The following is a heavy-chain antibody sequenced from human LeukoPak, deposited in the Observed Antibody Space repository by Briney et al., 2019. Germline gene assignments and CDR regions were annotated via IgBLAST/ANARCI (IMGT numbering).Heavy chain of an antibody. J-gene: IGHJ4*02. CDR1: GFTFSSYS. V-gene: IGHV3-23*01. D-gene: IGHD3-10*01. Sequence: GGSLRLSCAASGFTFSSYSMNWVRQAPGKGLEWVSAISGSGGSTYYADSVKGRFTISRDNSKNTLYLQMNSLRAEDTAVYYCARERGSPFDYGSGSYYDYWGQGTLVTVSS. CDR3: ARERGSPFDYGSGSYYDY. CDR2: ISGSGGST.